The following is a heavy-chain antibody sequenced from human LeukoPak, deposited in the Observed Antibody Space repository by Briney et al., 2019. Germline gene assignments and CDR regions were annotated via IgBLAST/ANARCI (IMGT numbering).Heavy chain of an antibody. Sequence: SETLSLTCTVSGGSISSYYWSWIRQPPGKGLEWIGYIYYSGSTNYNPSLKSRVAISVDTSKNQFSLKLSSVTAADTAVYYCAREKGLNYDILTGYYEYNWFDPWGQGTLVTVSS. V-gene: IGHV4-59*01. CDR1: GGSISSYY. J-gene: IGHJ5*02. CDR3: AREKGLNYDILTGYYEYNWFDP. D-gene: IGHD3-9*01. CDR2: IYYSGST.